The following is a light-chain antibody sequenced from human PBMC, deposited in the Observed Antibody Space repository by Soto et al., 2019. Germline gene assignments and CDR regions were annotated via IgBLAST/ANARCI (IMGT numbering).Light chain of an antibody. CDR1: QYVASN. CDR2: GAS. CDR3: QQYNNWPEYT. Sequence: IVGSQSPATLSVSPGERVTLSCRASQYVASNFAWYQQKPGQPPRLLIYGASERATSTPPRFSGSGSGTEFTLTIRSLQSEDLAVYYCQQYNNWPEYTFGQGTKLEIK. J-gene: IGKJ2*01. V-gene: IGKV3-15*01.